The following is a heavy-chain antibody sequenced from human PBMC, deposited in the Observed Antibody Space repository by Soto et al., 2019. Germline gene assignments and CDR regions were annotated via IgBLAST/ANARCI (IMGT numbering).Heavy chain of an antibody. CDR1: GSIFSSYG. CDR3: ASGLDYEAGGY. V-gene: IGHV3-30*03. CDR2: TSYDGRNT. Sequence: PGGSLRLSCAASGSIFSSYGMHWVRQAPGKGLEWVAVTSYDGRNTNYADSVRGRFTISRDNSKNTLYLQMNSLRAEDTAVYYCASGLDYEAGGYWGQGTLVTVS. J-gene: IGHJ4*02. D-gene: IGHD4-17*01.